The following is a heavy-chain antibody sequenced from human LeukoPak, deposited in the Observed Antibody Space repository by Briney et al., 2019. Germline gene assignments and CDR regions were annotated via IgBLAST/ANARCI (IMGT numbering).Heavy chain of an antibody. CDR1: AFTFNRYG. CDR2: ISYDESNK. V-gene: IGHV3-30*18. J-gene: IGHJ6*03. D-gene: IGHD1-26*01. CDR3: AKHPGDFTGIVNYYYMDL. Sequence: GGSLRLSCAASAFTFNRYGMDWVRQAPGKGLEWVAIISYDESNKYYADSVKGRFTISRDNSKNTLFLQMTSLRAEDTAVYYCAKHPGDFTGIVNYYYMDLWGKGTTVTASS.